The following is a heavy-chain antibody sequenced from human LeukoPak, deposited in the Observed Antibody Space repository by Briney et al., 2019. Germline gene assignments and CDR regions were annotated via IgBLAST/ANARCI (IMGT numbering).Heavy chain of an antibody. Sequence: GGSLRLSCAASGFTFSIYAMSWVRQAPGKGLEWVSAIGDTTYYADSVEGRFTISRDNSKNTLYLQMNSLRAEDAAIYYCAKAFAFVGANFFDYWGQGTLATVSS. CDR2: IGDTT. CDR3: AKAFAFVGANFFDY. D-gene: IGHD1-26*01. CDR1: GFTFSIYA. J-gene: IGHJ4*02. V-gene: IGHV3-23*01.